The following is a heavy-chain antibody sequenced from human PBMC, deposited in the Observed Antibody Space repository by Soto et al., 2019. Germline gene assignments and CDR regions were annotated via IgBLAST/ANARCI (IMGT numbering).Heavy chain of an antibody. CDR3: GRDGVGATTLGWFDP. Sequence: QVQLVQSGAEVKKPGASVKVSCKASGYTFIGYYIHWVRQAPGQGLEWMGWINPRSGDTTYAQKFQGRLTMPRDTSISTAYMELRSLRSDDTAVYYCGRDGVGATTLGWFDPWGQGSLVTVSS. CDR1: GYTFIGYY. V-gene: IGHV1-2*02. J-gene: IGHJ5*02. CDR2: INPRSGDT. D-gene: IGHD1-26*01.